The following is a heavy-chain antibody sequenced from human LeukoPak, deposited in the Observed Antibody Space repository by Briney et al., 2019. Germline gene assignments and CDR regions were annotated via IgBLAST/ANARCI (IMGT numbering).Heavy chain of an antibody. Sequence: ASVKVSCKSSGYTFTSYAISWVRQAPGQGLEWMGWISVYNDNTNYAQKLQGRVTMTTDTSTSTAYMELRGLRSDDTAVYYCARRGTMIYGMDVWGQGTTVTVSS. V-gene: IGHV1-18*01. CDR1: GYTFTSYA. CDR3: ARRGTMIYGMDV. D-gene: IGHD3-22*01. CDR2: ISVYNDNT. J-gene: IGHJ6*02.